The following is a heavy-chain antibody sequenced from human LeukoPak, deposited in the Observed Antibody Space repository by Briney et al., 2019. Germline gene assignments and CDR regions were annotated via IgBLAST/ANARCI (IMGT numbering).Heavy chain of an antibody. CDR2: INPNSGGT. Sequence: GASVTVSCKASGYTFTGYYMHWVRQAPGQGLEWVGWINPNSGGTNCAQKFQGRVTMARDTSISTAYMELSRLRSDDTAVYYCAGGGAGYSSSWVDPWGQGTLVTVSS. D-gene: IGHD6-13*01. CDR1: GYTFTGYY. V-gene: IGHV1-2*02. J-gene: IGHJ5*02. CDR3: AGGGAGYSSSWVDP.